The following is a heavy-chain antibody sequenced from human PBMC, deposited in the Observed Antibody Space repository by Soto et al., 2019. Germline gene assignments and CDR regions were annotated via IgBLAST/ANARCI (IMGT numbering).Heavy chain of an antibody. Sequence: SGPTLVNPSHTRTLTCTFSGFSLTTSGVCVGWIRQSPGKALEWLALIDWDDDKYYHTFLKTRLTISRDTSRNQVVLTMTNMDPVATATYYCARTSGYGGNPFEYWGKGPLVTVSS. V-gene: IGHV2-70*01. CDR2: IDWDDDK. J-gene: IGHJ4*02. CDR3: ARTSGYGGNPFEY. D-gene: IGHD4-17*01. CDR1: GFSLTTSGVC.